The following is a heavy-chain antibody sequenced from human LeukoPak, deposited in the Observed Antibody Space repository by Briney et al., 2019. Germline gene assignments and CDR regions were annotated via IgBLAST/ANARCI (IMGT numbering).Heavy chain of an antibody. J-gene: IGHJ4*02. V-gene: IGHV3-23*01. D-gene: IGHD3-16*01. CDR1: GFTFSSYA. CDR3: AKDFSGGVSFDY. Sequence: GGSLRLSCAASGFTFSSYAMSWVRQAPGKGLEWVAAISGSGGSTYYADSVKGRFTSSRDNFKNTLYLQMNSLRAEDTAVYYCAKDFSGGVSFDYWGGETLVIVSS. CDR2: ISGSGGST.